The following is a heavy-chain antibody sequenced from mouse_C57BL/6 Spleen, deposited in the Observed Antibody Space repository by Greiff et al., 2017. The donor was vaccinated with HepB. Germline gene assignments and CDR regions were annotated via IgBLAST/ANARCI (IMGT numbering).Heavy chain of an antibody. CDR3: ARSGGSSLYWYFDV. V-gene: IGHV1-39*01. Sequence: VQLQQSGPELVKPGASVKISCKASGYSFTDYNMNWVKQSNGKSLEWIGVINPNYGTTSYNQKFKGKATLTVDQSSSTAYMQLNSLTSEASAVYYCARSGGSSLYWYFDVWGTGTTVTVSS. J-gene: IGHJ1*03. D-gene: IGHD1-1*01. CDR1: GYSFTDYN. CDR2: INPNYGTT.